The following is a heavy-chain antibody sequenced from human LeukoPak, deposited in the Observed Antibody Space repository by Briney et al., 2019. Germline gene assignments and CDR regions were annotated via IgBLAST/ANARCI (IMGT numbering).Heavy chain of an antibody. CDR1: GYTFTHYY. J-gene: IGHJ5*02. CDR2: INPNSGGT. CDR3: ARDLDYGDLGGWFDP. Sequence: ASVTVSFKSSGYTFTHYYMHWVRQAPGQGLEWMECINPNSGGTNYAQKFQGRVTMTRDTSISTAYMELSRLRSDDTAVYYCARDLDYGDLGGWFDPWGQGTLVTVSS. D-gene: IGHD4-17*01. V-gene: IGHV1-2*02.